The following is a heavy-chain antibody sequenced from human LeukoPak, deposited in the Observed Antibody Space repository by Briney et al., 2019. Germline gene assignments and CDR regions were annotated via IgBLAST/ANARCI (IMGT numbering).Heavy chain of an antibody. CDR2: IYTIGST. D-gene: IGHD3-10*01. J-gene: IGHJ6*04. CDR1: GGSLSSYY. CDR3: DRFGREDV. Sequence: SETLCLTCTFSGGSLSSYYSSWMRQPAGKGLECIGRIYTIGSTNYNPSLKGRVTIAVDTCKNQSWLKLSFVTAADTGVYYCDRFGREDVWGKGNPVTVSS. V-gene: IGHV4-4*07.